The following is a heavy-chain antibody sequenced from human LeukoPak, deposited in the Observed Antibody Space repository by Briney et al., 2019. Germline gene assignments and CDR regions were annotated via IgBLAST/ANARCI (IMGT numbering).Heavy chain of an antibody. V-gene: IGHV3-30*02. CDR3: AKESPRGSGYYPDAFDI. Sequence: GGSLRLSCAASGFTFSSYDMHWVRQAPGKGLEWVAFIQYDGSNKYYADSVKGRFTISRDNSKNTLYLQMNSLSAEDTAVYYCAKESPRGSGYYPDAFDIWGQGTMVTVSS. D-gene: IGHD3-22*01. CDR1: GFTFSSYD. CDR2: IQYDGSNK. J-gene: IGHJ3*02.